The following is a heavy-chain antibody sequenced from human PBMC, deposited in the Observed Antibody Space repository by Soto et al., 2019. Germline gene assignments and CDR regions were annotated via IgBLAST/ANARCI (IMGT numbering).Heavy chain of an antibody. D-gene: IGHD2-15*01. Sequence: EVQLVESGGGLVQPGRSLRLSCAASGFTCDDYAMHWVRQAPGKGLEWVSGISWNSGSIGYSDSVKGRFTISRDNAKNSLYLQMNSLRAEDTALYYCAKDMSPGGIVVVVAGACDIWGQGTMVTVSS. CDR2: ISWNSGSI. CDR1: GFTCDDYA. J-gene: IGHJ3*02. CDR3: AKDMSPGGIVVVVAGACDI. V-gene: IGHV3-9*01.